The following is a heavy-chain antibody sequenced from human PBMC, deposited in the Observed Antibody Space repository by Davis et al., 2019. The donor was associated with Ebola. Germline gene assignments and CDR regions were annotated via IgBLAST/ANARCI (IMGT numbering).Heavy chain of an antibody. V-gene: IGHV3-23*01. CDR1: GFTFDNYA. J-gene: IGHJ4*02. CDR3: AREGRPTTEGGTEVPKY. CDR2: LSGAGYDT. Sequence: GESLKISCAASGFTFDNYAMSWVRQAPGKGLEWVSGLSGAGYDTYYTDSVKGRFTVSRDNSKKTLYLQMNSLRVEDTAGHYCAREGRPTTEGGTEVPKYWGQGTLVTVSS. D-gene: IGHD6-13*01.